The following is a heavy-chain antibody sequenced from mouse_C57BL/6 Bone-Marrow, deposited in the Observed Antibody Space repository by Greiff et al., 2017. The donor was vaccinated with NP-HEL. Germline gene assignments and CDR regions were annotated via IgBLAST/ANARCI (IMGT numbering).Heavy chain of an antibody. D-gene: IGHD2-2*01. CDR3: ARDGYDDPFYAMDY. J-gene: IGHJ4*01. CDR1: GYTFTSYW. V-gene: IGHV1-69*01. CDR2: IDPSDSYT. Sequence: VQLQQPGAELVMPGASVKLSCKASGYTFTSYWMHWVKQRPGQGLEWIGEIDPSDSYTNYNQKFKGKSTLTVDKSSSTAYMQLSSLTSEDSAVYYCARDGYDDPFYAMDYWGQGTSVTSPQ.